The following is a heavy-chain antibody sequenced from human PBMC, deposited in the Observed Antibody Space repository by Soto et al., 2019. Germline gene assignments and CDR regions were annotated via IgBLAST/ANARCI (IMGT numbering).Heavy chain of an antibody. J-gene: IGHJ4*02. CDR2: ISHSGST. CDR3: ARVPAGGNSDYFDS. D-gene: IGHD2-21*02. V-gene: IGHV4-30-2*01. Sequence: SETLSLTCAVSGGSISSGGHSWSWIRQPPGKGLEWIGYISHSGSTYYNPSLKSRVTISVDRSKNQFSLKLSSVTAADTAVYYCARVPAGGNSDYFDSWGQGTLVTVSS. CDR1: GGSISSGGHS.